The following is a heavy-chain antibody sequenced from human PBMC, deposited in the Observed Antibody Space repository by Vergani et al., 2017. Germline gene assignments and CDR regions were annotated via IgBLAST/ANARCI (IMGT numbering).Heavy chain of an antibody. Sequence: QVQLVESGGGLVTPGGSLRLSCAASGFTFSDHYMSWVRQAPGKGLEWISYMSSGDSIYYADSVKGRFTVSRDNTKNTLYLQMNSLRAEDTAVYYCAKARDPNCKGGNCYSYYYGLDLWGQGTTVTVSS. D-gene: IGHD2-15*01. CDR2: MSSGDSI. CDR3: AKARDPNCKGGNCYSYYYGLDL. V-gene: IGHV3-11*04. CDR1: GFTFSDHY. J-gene: IGHJ6*02.